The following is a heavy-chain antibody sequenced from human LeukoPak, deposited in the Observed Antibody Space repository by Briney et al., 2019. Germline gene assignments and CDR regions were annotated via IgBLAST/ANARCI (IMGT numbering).Heavy chain of an antibody. V-gene: IGHV3-7*05. D-gene: IGHD3-22*01. CDR1: GFTFSRYW. Sequence: GGSLRLSCAASGFTFSRYWMSWVRQAPGKGLEWVANIKEDGSVKYYVESVKGRFTISRDNAKNSLWLQMNSLTDEDTAVYYCASGVVFYDSSGSHFEFWGQGTLVTVSS. J-gene: IGHJ4*02. CDR2: IKEDGSVK. CDR3: ASGVVFYDSSGSHFEF.